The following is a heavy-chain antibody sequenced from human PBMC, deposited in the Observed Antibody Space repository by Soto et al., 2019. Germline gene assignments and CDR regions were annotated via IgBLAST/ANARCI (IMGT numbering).Heavy chain of an antibody. V-gene: IGHV1-69*13. CDR1: GGTFSSDA. CDR2: IIPTSGTA. CDR3: ARGHGYCSGGICYYYYYGMDV. Sequence: SVKVSCKASGGTFSSDAFSWVRQAPGQGLEWMGGIIPTSGTANYAQKFQGRATITADESTSTAYMELSSLTSEDTAVYFCARGHGYCSGGICYYYYYGMDVWGQGTTVTVAS. D-gene: IGHD2-15*01. J-gene: IGHJ6*02.